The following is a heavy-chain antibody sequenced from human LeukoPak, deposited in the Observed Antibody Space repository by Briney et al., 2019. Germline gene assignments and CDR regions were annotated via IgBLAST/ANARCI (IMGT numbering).Heavy chain of an antibody. CDR3: ARDPHADSTGYYYYYMDV. CDR2: ISYDGSNK. Sequence: GGSLRLSCAASGFTFSSYAMHWVRQAPGKGLEWAAVISYDGSNKYYADSVKGRFTISRDNSKNTLYLQMNSLRAEDTAVYYCARDPHADSTGYYYYYMDVWGKGTTVTVSS. CDR1: GFTFSSYA. J-gene: IGHJ6*03. V-gene: IGHV3-30*01. D-gene: IGHD1-1*01.